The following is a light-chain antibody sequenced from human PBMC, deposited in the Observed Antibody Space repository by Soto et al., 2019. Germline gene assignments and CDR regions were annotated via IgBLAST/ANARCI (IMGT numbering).Light chain of an antibody. CDR3: QQRSNWPPYT. CDR1: QSVSSY. CDR2: DAS. V-gene: IGKV3-11*01. Sequence: EIVLTQSPATLSLSPGERATLSCRASQSVSSYLAWYQQKPGQAPRLLIYDASNRATGIPARFSGSGSVTDLTRTISSLEPEDFAFYYCQQRSNWPPYTFGQGTKPAIK. J-gene: IGKJ2*01.